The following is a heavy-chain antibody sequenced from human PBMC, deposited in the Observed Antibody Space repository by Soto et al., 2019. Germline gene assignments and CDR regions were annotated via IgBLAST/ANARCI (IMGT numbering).Heavy chain of an antibody. Sequence: GASVKVSCKASGYTFTGYYMHWVRQAPGQGLEWMGWINPNSGGTNYAQKFQGWVTMTRDTSISTVYMELSRLRSDDTAVYYCARGSSTSCYALYCDWFDPWGQGTLVTVSS. CDR2: INPNSGGT. CDR1: GYTFTGYY. D-gene: IGHD2-2*01. CDR3: ARGSSTSCYALYCDWFDP. V-gene: IGHV1-2*04. J-gene: IGHJ5*02.